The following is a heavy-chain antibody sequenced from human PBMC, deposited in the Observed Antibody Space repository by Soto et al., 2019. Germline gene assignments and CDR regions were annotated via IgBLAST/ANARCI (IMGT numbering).Heavy chain of an antibody. CDR1: GVTFSSYV. CDR3: ASRYNVYDSFDY. CDR2: ISGSGDST. Sequence: GGSLRLSCAASGVTFSSYVMTWVRQAPGKGLEWVSSISGSGDSTYYADSVKGRFTISRDNSKNTLFLQMNSLRAEDTAVYYCASRYNVYDSFDYWGQGTQVTSPQ. D-gene: IGHD5-12*01. V-gene: IGHV3-23*01. J-gene: IGHJ4*02.